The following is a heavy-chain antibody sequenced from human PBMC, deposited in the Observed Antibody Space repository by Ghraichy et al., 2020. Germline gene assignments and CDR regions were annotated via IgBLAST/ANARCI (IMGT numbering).Heavy chain of an antibody. CDR2: ISGSGGST. Sequence: ESLNISCAASGFTFSSYAMSWVRQAPGKGLEWVSAISGSGGSTYYADSVKGRFTISRDNSKNTLYLQMNSLRAEDTAVYYCAKDQRYSSSSSYYYGMDVWGQGTTVTVSS. V-gene: IGHV3-23*01. J-gene: IGHJ6*02. D-gene: IGHD6-6*01. CDR3: AKDQRYSSSSSYYYGMDV. CDR1: GFTFSSYA.